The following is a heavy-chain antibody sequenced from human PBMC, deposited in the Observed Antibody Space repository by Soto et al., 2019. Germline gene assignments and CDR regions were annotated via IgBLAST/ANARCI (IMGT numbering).Heavy chain of an antibody. Sequence: QVQLVQSGAEVKKPGSSMKVSCKASGGTFSSYAISWVRQAPGQGLEWMEGIIPIFGTANYAQKFQGRVTITADESTSTAYMELSSLRSEDTAVYYCARKGRFPPPWFDPWGQGTLVTVSS. CDR3: ARKGRFPPPWFDP. CDR1: GGTFSSYA. D-gene: IGHD3-3*01. CDR2: IIPIFGTA. V-gene: IGHV1-69*01. J-gene: IGHJ5*02.